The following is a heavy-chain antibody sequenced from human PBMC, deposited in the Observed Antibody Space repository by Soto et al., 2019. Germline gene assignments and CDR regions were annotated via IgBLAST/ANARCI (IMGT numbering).Heavy chain of an antibody. D-gene: IGHD2-2*01. J-gene: IGHJ6*02. CDR3: ARGISKYLMYGMDV. Sequence: QVQLQESGPGLVKPSGTLSLTCAVSGGSISGSNWWSWVRQAPGKGLEWIGEVYHSGNTNYNPSLKSRVTISVDQSKNQFFLRLTSVTAADSAVYFCARGISKYLMYGMDVWGQGTTVTVSS. CDR2: VYHSGNT. V-gene: IGHV4-4*02. CDR1: GGSISGSNW.